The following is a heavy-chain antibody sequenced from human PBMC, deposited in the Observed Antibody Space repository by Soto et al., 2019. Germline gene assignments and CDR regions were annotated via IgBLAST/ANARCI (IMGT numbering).Heavy chain of an antibody. D-gene: IGHD5-12*01. V-gene: IGHV3-73*02. J-gene: IGHJ4*02. CDR2: LRIKANSYAT. CDR1: GFTFSGAA. Sequence: EVQLVESGGGLVQPGGSLKLSCAASGFTFSGAAMHWFRKYSVKGLEWVGRLRIKANSYATAYAASVKGRFTISRDDTQNTGYLEMNRLKTEDTAVYYCTDWAVSLWLATIIPFVDYWGQGNLVTVSS. CDR3: TDWAVSLWLATIIPFVDY.